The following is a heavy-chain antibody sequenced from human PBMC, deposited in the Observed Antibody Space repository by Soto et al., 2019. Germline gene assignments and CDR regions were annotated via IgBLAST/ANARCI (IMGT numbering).Heavy chain of an antibody. CDR1: GFTVSSNY. CDR2: IYSGGST. V-gene: IGHV3-66*01. D-gene: IGHD6-6*01. J-gene: IGHJ5*02. CDR3: ARTEGRHYSSSPLRFDP. Sequence: GGSLRLSCAASGFTVSSNYMSWVRQAPGKGLEWVSVIYSGGSTYYADSVKGRFTISRDNSKNTLYLQMNSLRAEDTAVYYCARTEGRHYSSSPLRFDPWGQGTLVTVSS.